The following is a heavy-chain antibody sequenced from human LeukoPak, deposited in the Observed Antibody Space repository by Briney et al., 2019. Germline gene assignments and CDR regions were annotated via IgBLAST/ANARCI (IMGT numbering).Heavy chain of an antibody. CDR1: GFIFGSYW. D-gene: IGHD4-17*01. V-gene: IGHV3-7*04. J-gene: IGHJ4*02. Sequence: GGSLRLSCTGSGFIFGSYWMSWVRQAPGKGLEWVANIKPDGSEKFYVDSVKGRFTISRDNAKNSMYLEMNNLTDEDTAVYYCARDGDYAVAYWGQGTLVTVSS. CDR2: IKPDGSEK. CDR3: ARDGDYAVAY.